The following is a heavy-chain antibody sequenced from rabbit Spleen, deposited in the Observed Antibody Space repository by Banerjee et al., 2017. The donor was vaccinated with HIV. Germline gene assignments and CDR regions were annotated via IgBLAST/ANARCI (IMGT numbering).Heavy chain of an antibody. D-gene: IGHD1-1*01. CDR1: GCTISSYW. V-gene: IGHV1S45*01. CDR2: TLNSDGNT. CDR3: ARDNVGGGWQVDL. J-gene: IGHJ4*01. Sequence: QEQLVESGGGLVQPEGSLTLTCTASGCTISSYWICGVRQAPGKGLEWIGCTLNSDGNTYYARWAKGRFTISKTSSTTVTLQMTSLTAADTATYFCARDNVGGGWQVDLWGPGTLVTVS.